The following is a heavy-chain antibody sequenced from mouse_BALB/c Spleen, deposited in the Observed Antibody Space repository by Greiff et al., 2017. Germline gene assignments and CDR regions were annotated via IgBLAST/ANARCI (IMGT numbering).Heavy chain of an antibody. CDR2: IYPGDGDT. D-gene: IGHD2-1*01. CDR1: GYAFSSYW. V-gene: IGHV1-80*01. Sequence: QVQLKQSGAELVRPGSSVKISCKASGYAFSSYWMNWVKQRPGQGLEWIGQIYPGDGDTNYNGKFKGKATLTADKSSSTAYMQLSSLTSEDSAVYFCACLYYGNSVSYYAMDYWGQGTSVTVSS. CDR3: ACLYYGNSVSYYAMDY. J-gene: IGHJ4*01.